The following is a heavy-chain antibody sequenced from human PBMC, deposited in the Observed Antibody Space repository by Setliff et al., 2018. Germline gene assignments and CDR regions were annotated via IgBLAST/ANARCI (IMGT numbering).Heavy chain of an antibody. J-gene: IGHJ3*01. CDR1: GFTFRTYS. V-gene: IGHV3-21*06. D-gene: IGHD6-25*01. CDR3: ARSPANGGHDAFDV. Sequence: GASLKISCAASGFTFRTYSMHWVRQAPGKGLAWVSSISPYSDYIYYADSLKGRFTISRDNAKNSLYLQMNSLGAEDTAVYFCARSPANGGHDAFDVWGQGTMVTVSS. CDR2: ISPYSDYI.